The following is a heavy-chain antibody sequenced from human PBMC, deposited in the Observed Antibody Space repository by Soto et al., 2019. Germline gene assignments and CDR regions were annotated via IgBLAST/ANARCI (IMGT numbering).Heavy chain of an antibody. CDR3: ETHPYIGGLDV. CDR2: FNPSDSYT. J-gene: IGHJ6*02. V-gene: IGHV5-10-1*01. Sequence: SGRHPGSSFSNYXLSSVLVMPRRRLEWMGRFNPSDSYTDYNPSFQGHVIISFEKSISTAYVQCSSLKASDTGMYFCETHPYIGGLDVWGQGITVTAYS. D-gene: IGHD2-15*01. CDR1: GSSFSNYX.